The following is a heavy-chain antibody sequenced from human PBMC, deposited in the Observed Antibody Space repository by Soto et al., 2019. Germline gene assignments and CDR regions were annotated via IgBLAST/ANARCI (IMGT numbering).Heavy chain of an antibody. Sequence: SETLSLTCTVSGGSISSYYWSWIRQPPGKGLEWIGYIYDSGSTNYNPSLKSRGTISVDTSKNQFSLMLSSVTAAETAAYYCARARWLQFSDYYGMDVWGQGTTVTVSS. CDR2: IYDSGST. CDR3: ARARWLQFSDYYGMDV. D-gene: IGHD5-12*01. V-gene: IGHV4-59*01. J-gene: IGHJ6*02. CDR1: GGSISSYY.